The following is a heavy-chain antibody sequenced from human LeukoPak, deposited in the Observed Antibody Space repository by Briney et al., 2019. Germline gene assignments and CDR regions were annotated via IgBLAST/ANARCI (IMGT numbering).Heavy chain of an antibody. J-gene: IGHJ4*02. Sequence: ASVKVSCKASGYTFTSYGISWVGQAPGQGLEWMGWISAYNGNTNYAQKLQGRVTMTTDTSTSTAYMELRSLRSDDTAVYYCARDWAYYYDSSGYFPHFDYWGQGTLVTVSS. V-gene: IGHV1-18*01. CDR1: GYTFTSYG. CDR3: ARDWAYYYDSSGYFPHFDY. CDR2: ISAYNGNT. D-gene: IGHD3-22*01.